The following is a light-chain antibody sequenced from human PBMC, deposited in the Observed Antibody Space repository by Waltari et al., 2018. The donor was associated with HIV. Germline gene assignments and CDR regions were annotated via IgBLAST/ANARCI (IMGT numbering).Light chain of an antibody. Sequence: QSALTQPASVSGSPGPSITISCTGSDVGNYNLVSWYQQDPGKAPRLMIFEVTKRPSGVSDRFSGSKSGNTASLTISGLQAEDEADYYCASYGGTSNFVFGGGTRVTVL. V-gene: IGLV2-23*02. CDR3: ASYGGTSNFV. CDR2: EVT. J-gene: IGLJ2*01. CDR1: DVGNYNL.